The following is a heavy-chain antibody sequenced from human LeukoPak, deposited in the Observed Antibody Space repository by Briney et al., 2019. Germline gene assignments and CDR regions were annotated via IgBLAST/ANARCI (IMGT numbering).Heavy chain of an antibody. CDR2: ITASGGT. J-gene: IGHJ4*02. V-gene: IGHV3-23*01. CDR1: GFTFSRYA. CDR3: AKRGRYYFDQ. Sequence: GGSLRLSCSASGFTFSRYAMHWVRQAPGKGLEWVSTITASGGTYYADSLKGRFTISRDTSKNTLYLQINSLRAEDTAVYYCAKRGRYYFDQWGQGTLVTVSS.